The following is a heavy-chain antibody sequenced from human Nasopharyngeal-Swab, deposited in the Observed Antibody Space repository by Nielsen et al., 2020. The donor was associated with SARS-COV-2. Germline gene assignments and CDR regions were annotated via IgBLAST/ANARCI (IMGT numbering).Heavy chain of an antibody. CDR1: GFTFGSFA. Sequence: GESLKISCAASGFTFGSFAMNWVRQAPGKGLEWVSSIRSTTSYRNYADSVKGRFTISRDNAKKSLDLQMNSLRAEDTAVYYCARGGAVAGNDYYYGMDVWGQGTTVTVSS. CDR2: IRSTTSYR. V-gene: IGHV3-21*01. J-gene: IGHJ6*02. CDR3: ARGGAVAGNDYYYGMDV. D-gene: IGHD6-19*01.